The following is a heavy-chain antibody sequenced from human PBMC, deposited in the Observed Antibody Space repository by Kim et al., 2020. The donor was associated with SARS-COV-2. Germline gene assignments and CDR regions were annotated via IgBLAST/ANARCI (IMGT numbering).Heavy chain of an antibody. D-gene: IGHD2-15*01. V-gene: IGHV4-34*01. Sequence: SETLSLTCAVYGGSFSGYYWSWIRQPPGKGLEWIGEINHSGSTNYNPSLKSRVTISVDTSKNQFSLKLSSVTAADTAVYYCARSVAATSPFGYWGQGTLV. CDR2: INHSGST. J-gene: IGHJ4*02. CDR3: ARSVAATSPFGY. CDR1: GGSFSGYY.